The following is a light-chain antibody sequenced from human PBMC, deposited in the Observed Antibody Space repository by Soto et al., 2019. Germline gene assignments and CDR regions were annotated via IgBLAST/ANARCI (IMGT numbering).Light chain of an antibody. V-gene: IGKV3-11*01. J-gene: IGKJ4*01. CDR2: DAS. CDR1: QSVSSY. CDR3: QHRSNWPLT. Sequence: EIVLTQSPATLSLSPGERATLSCRASQSVSSYLAWYQQKPGQAPRLLIYDASNRATGIPARFSGSGSGTDFTLTISSLEPEDFALYYCQHRSNWPLTFGGATKVDIK.